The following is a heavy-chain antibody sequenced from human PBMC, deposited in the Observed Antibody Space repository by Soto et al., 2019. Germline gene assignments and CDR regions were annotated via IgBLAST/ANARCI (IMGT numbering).Heavy chain of an antibody. V-gene: IGHV4-59*02. D-gene: IGHD4-17*01. J-gene: IGHJ4*02. CDR2: ISYSGST. Sequence: ETLSLTCSVSGGSVTSYYWTWIRQTPGRGLHFIGYISYSGSTSYNPSLRGRVTISTDTSKNQLSLKLSSVTAADTAIYYCASIIYGANAFDYWGQGALVTVSS. CDR1: GGSVTSYY. CDR3: ASIIYGANAFDY.